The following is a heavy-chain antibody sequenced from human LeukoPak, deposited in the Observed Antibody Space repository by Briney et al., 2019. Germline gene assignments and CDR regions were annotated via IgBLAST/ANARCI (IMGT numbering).Heavy chain of an antibody. J-gene: IGHJ6*02. CDR2: ISGNDGST. V-gene: IGHV3-23*01. CDR1: GFTFSSSA. CDR3: AKDTSMDV. Sequence: GGSLRLSCAASGFTFSSSAMSWVRQAPGKGLEWVSGISGNDGSTFYADSVKGRFTISRDNSKNTLYLQMNSLRAEDTAVYYCAKDTSMDVWGQGTTVTVSS.